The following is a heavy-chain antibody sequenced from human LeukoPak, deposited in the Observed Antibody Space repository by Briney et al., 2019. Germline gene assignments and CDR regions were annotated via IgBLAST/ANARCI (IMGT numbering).Heavy chain of an antibody. CDR3: AKAGDLDY. V-gene: IGHV3-30-3*01. D-gene: IGHD7-27*01. Sequence: PGGSLRLSCAASGFTFSNYDIHWVRQAPGKGLEWVTVISYDGSKKYYADSVKGRFTISRDNSKNTLYLQMDSLRAEDTAVYYCAKAGDLDYWGQGTLVTVSS. J-gene: IGHJ4*02. CDR1: GFTFSNYD. CDR2: ISYDGSKK.